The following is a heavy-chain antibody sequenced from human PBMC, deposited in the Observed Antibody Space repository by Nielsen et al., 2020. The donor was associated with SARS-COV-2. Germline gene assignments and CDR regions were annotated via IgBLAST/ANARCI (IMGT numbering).Heavy chain of an antibody. CDR1: GFTFSSYA. CDR3: ARDGPGIAVAGSAFHYYYYYMDV. D-gene: IGHD6-19*01. V-gene: IGHV3-23*01. J-gene: IGHJ6*03. CDR2: ISGSGGST. Sequence: GGSLRLSCAASGFTFSSYAMSWVRQAPGKGLEWVSAISGSGGSTYYADSVKGRFTISRDNAKNSLYLQMNSLRAEDTAVYYCARDGPGIAVAGSAFHYYYYYMDVWGKGTTVTVSS.